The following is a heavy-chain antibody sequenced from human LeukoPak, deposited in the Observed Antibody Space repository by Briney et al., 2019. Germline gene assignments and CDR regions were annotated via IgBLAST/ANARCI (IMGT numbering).Heavy chain of an antibody. Sequence: PGGSLRLSCAASGFTFSSYGMSWVRQAPGKGLEWVSAISGSGGSTYYADSVKGRFTISRDNSKNTLYLQMNSLRAEDTAVYYCAKLVVPAAIRGGAFDIWGQGTMVTVSS. CDR3: AKLVVPAAIRGGAFDI. V-gene: IGHV3-23*01. D-gene: IGHD2-2*01. CDR1: GFTFSSYG. J-gene: IGHJ3*02. CDR2: ISGSGGST.